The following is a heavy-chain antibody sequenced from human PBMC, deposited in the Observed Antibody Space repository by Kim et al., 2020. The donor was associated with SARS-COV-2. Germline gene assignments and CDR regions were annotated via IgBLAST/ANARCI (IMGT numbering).Heavy chain of an antibody. J-gene: IGHJ4*02. D-gene: IGHD3-10*01. Sequence: FQGRVTMTRDTSTSTVYMELRSLRSEDTAVYYCARARITMVRGSRDYFDYWGQGTLVTVSS. V-gene: IGHV1-46*01. CDR3: ARARITMVRGSRDYFDY.